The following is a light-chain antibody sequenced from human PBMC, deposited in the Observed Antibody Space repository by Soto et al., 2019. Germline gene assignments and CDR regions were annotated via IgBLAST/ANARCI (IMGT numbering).Light chain of an antibody. CDR2: AAS. CDR1: QSFFYISNNKNY. Sequence: VLTPSPDSLAVSLRERATINCKSSQSFFYISNNKNYLAWYQQKPGKAPKLLIYAASSLQSGVPSMFSGSGSGTDFTLTISCLQSEDFATYYCQQYYSYLLTFGGGAKVDIK. J-gene: IGKJ4*01. CDR3: QQYYSYLLT. V-gene: IGKV4-1*01.